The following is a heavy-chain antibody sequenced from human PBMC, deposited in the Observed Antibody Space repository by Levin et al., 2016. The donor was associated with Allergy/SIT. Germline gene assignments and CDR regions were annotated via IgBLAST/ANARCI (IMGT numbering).Heavy chain of an antibody. Sequence: ASVKVSCKTSGYTFTTYDINWVRQATGQGLEWMGWMNPNSGNTGYAQNFQGRVTMTRNTSINTAYMELSSLRSEDTAVYYCARGVRATATTGAYYFDFWGQGFLVTVSS. CDR1: GYTFTTYD. D-gene: IGHD4-17*01. CDR3: ARGVRATATTGAYYFDF. V-gene: IGHV1-8*01. CDR2: MNPNSGNT. J-gene: IGHJ4*02.